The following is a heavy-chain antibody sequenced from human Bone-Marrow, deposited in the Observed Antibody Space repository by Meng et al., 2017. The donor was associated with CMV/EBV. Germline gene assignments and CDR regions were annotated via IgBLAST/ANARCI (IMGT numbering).Heavy chain of an antibody. CDR1: GGTFSSYA. CDR3: ARTLEYQLPRWRNAFDI. J-gene: IGHJ3*02. V-gene: IGHV1-69*10. D-gene: IGHD2-2*01. Sequence: SVKVSCKASGGTFSSYAISWVRQAPGQGLEWMGGIIPILGIANYAQKFQGRVTITTDESTSTAYMELSSLRSEDTAVYYCARTLEYQLPRWRNAFDIWGQGTMVTVSS. CDR2: IIPILGIA.